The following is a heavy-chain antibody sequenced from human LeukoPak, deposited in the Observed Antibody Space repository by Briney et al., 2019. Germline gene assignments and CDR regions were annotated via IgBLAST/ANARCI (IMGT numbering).Heavy chain of an antibody. CDR3: ARVYIAAAGTLFYFDY. CDR1: GYTFSSYY. D-gene: IGHD6-13*01. Sequence: ASVKVSCKASGYTFSSYYMHWVRQAPGQGLEWMGVINPSGGSTSYAQKFQGRVTMTRDMSTSTVYMELSSLRSEDTAVYYCARVYIAAAGTLFYFDYWGQGTLVTVSS. V-gene: IGHV1-46*01. CDR2: INPSGGST. J-gene: IGHJ4*02.